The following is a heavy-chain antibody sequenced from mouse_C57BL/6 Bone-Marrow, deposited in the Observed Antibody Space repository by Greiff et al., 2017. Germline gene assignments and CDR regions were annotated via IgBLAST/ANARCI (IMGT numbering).Heavy chain of an antibody. CDR2: IDPETGGT. Sequence: VQLQQSGAELVRPGASVTLSCKASGYTFTDYEMHWVKQTPVHGLEWIGAIDPETGGTAYTQKFKGKAILTADKSSSTAYMELRSLKSEDCAVYYCNGKRMDYWGQGTSVTVSS. CDR3: NGKRMDY. V-gene: IGHV1-15*01. CDR1: GYTFTDYE. D-gene: IGHD2-1*01. J-gene: IGHJ4*01.